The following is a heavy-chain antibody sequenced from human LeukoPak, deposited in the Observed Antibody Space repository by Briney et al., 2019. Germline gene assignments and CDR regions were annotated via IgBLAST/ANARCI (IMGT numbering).Heavy chain of an antibody. CDR2: IYTSGST. CDR1: GGSISSYY. J-gene: IGHJ3*02. D-gene: IGHD6-13*01. Sequence: SETLSLTCTVSGGSISSYYWSWIRQPAGKGLEWIGRIYTSGSTNYNPSLKSRVTMSVDTSKNQFSLKLSSVTAADTAVYYCAREGPSIFYSSSPGNAFDIWGQGTMVTVSS. V-gene: IGHV4-4*07. CDR3: AREGPSIFYSSSPGNAFDI.